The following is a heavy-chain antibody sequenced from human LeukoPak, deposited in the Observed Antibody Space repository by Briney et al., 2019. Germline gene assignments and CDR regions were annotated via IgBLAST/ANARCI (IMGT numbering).Heavy chain of an antibody. J-gene: IGHJ4*02. CDR3: ARDATTYYDILTGYSPVYYFDY. Sequence: GGSLRLSCAASGFTFSDYYMSWIRQAPGKGLEWVSYISSSGSTIYYADSVKGRFTISRDNAKNSLYLQMNSLRAEDTAVYYCARDATTYYDILTGYSPVYYFDYWGQGTLVTVSS. CDR1: GFTFSDYY. CDR2: ISSSGSTI. V-gene: IGHV3-11*01. D-gene: IGHD3-9*01.